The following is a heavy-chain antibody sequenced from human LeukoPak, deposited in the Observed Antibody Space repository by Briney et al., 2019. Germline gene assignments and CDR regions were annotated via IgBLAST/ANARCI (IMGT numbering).Heavy chain of an antibody. CDR3: AKDRLPVRAGRSSRPPKPLDY. J-gene: IGHJ4*02. CDR2: ISWNSGSI. D-gene: IGHD3-16*02. CDR1: GFTFDDYA. Sequence: GGSLRLSCAASGFTFDDYAMHWDRQAPGKGLEWVSGISWNSGSIGYADSVKGRFTISRDNSKNTLYLQMNSLRAEDTAVYYCAKDRLPVRAGRSSRPPKPLDYWGQGTLVTVSS. V-gene: IGHV3-9*01.